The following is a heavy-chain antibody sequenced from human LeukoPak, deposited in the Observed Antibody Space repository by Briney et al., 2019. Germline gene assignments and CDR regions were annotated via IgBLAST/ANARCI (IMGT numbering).Heavy chain of an antibody. D-gene: IGHD3-10*01. CDR1: GYTFTSYG. J-gene: IGHJ6*04. CDR2: ISAYNGNT. Sequence: GASVKASCKASGYTFTSYGISWVRQAPGQGLEWMGWISAYNGNTNYAQKLQGRVTMTTDTSTSTAYMELRSLRSDDTAVYYCARDTYYYGSGSYYRPPDYYGMDVWGKGTTVTVSS. CDR3: ARDTYYYGSGSYYRPPDYYGMDV. V-gene: IGHV1-18*04.